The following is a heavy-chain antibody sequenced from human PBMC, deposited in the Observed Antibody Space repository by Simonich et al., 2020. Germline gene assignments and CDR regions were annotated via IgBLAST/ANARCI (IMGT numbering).Heavy chain of an antibody. CDR3: ARDRGTGVPMDY. CDR2: NSSSSSYI. CDR1: GSTFSSSS. D-gene: IGHD7-27*01. V-gene: IGHV3-21*01. Sequence: EGQLGESGGGLVKPGGSLRLSCAASGSTFSSSSMNWVRQAPGKGLEWVSTNSSSSSYIYNAASVKGRFTISSDNAKNSLYLQMNSLGAEDTAVYYCARDRGTGVPMDYWGQGTLVTVSS. J-gene: IGHJ4*02.